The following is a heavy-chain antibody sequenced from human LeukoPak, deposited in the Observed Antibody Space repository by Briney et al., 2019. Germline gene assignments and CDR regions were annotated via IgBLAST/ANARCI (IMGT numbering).Heavy chain of an antibody. Sequence: GGSLRLSCAASGFTFSSYAMSWVRHAPGKGLEWVSAISGSGGSTYYADSVKGRFTISRDNSKTTLYLQMNSLRAEDTAVYYCAKALLPLGPRSFSQVGYWGQGTLVTVSS. CDR1: GFTFSSYA. D-gene: IGHD3-16*01. V-gene: IGHV3-23*01. CDR3: AKALLPLGPRSFSQVGY. CDR2: ISGSGGST. J-gene: IGHJ4*02.